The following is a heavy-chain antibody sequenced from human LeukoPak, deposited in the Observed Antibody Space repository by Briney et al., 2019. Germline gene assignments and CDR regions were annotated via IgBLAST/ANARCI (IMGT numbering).Heavy chain of an antibody. CDR3: ASGRNFLTGYYDY. Sequence: SGGSLRLSCAASGFTFSSYAMHWVRQAPGKGLEYVSAISSNGGSTYYANSVKGRFTISRDNSKNTLYLQMGSLRAEDMAVYYCASGRNFLTGYYDYWGQGTLVTVSS. CDR2: ISSNGGST. D-gene: IGHD3/OR15-3a*01. CDR1: GFTFSSYA. V-gene: IGHV3-64*01. J-gene: IGHJ4*02.